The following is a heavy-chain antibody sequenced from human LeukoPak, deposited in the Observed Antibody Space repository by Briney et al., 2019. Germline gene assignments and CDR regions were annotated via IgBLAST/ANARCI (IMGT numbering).Heavy chain of an antibody. Sequence: GGSLRLSCAASGFTFSSYSMNWVRQAPGKGLEWVSSISSSSSYIYYADSVKGRFTISRGNAKNSLYLQMNSLRAEGTAVYYCARLPGLAAAYSNYWGQGTLVTVSS. V-gene: IGHV3-21*01. CDR1: GFTFSSYS. CDR3: ARLPGLAAAYSNY. CDR2: ISSSSSYI. J-gene: IGHJ4*02. D-gene: IGHD6-13*01.